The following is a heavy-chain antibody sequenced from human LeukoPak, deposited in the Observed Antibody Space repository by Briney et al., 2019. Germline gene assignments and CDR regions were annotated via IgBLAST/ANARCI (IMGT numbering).Heavy chain of an antibody. J-gene: IGHJ4*02. D-gene: IGHD3-10*01. CDR2: ISAYNGNT. CDR3: ARDYGITMVRAKNDY. V-gene: IGHV1-18*01. Sequence: ASVKVSCKASGYTFTSYGISWVRQAPGQGLEWMGWISAYNGNTNYAQKLQGRVTMTTDTSTSTAYMELRSLRSDDTAVYYCARDYGITMVRAKNDYWGQGTLVTVSS. CDR1: GYTFTSYG.